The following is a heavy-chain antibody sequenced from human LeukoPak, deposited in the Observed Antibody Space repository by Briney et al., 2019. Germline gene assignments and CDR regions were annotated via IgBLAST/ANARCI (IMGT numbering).Heavy chain of an antibody. D-gene: IGHD5-24*01. V-gene: IGHV1-2*02. CDR3: ARVVDGYIPYDY. CDR2: INPNSGGT. Sequence: ASVKVSCKASGYTFTGYYMHWVRQAPGQGLEWMGWINPNSGGTNYAQKFQGRVTMTRDTSISTAYMELSRLRSDDMAVYYCARVVDGYIPYDYWGQGTLVTVSS. CDR1: GYTFTGYY. J-gene: IGHJ4*02.